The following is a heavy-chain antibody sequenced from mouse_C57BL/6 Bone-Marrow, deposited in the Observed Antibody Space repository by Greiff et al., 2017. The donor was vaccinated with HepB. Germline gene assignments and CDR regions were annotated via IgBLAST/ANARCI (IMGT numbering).Heavy chain of an antibody. J-gene: IGHJ1*03. Sequence: EVHLVESGPGLVKPSQSLSLTCSVTGYSITSGYYWNWIRQFPGNKLEWMGYISYDGSNKYNPSLKNRISITRDTSKNQFFLKLNSVTTEDTATYYCARGGYGSSTGWYFDVWGTGTTVTVSS. D-gene: IGHD1-1*01. CDR2: ISYDGSN. V-gene: IGHV3-6*01. CDR3: ARGGYGSSTGWYFDV. CDR1: GYSITSGYY.